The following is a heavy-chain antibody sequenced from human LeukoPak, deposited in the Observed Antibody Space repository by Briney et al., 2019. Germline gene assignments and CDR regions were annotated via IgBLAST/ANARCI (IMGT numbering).Heavy chain of an antibody. CDR3: ARLVWDTTMADGDIDS. CDR2: ISSASTYI. CDR1: GFTFSSYS. J-gene: IGHJ4*02. D-gene: IGHD5-18*01. V-gene: IGHV3-21*01. Sequence: PGGSLRLSCAASGFTFSSYSMNWVRQAPGKGLEWVSSISSASTYIYYADSVKGRFTISRDNAKNSLYLQMSSLRAEDTAMYYCARLVWDTTMADGDIDSWGQGTLLIVSS.